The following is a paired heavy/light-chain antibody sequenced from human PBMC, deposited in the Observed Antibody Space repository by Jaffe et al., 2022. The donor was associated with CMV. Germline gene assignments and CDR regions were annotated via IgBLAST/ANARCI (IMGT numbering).Heavy chain of an antibody. J-gene: IGHJ4*02. Sequence: QVQLVESGGGVVQPGRSLRLSCAASGFNFNGYGMHWVRQAPDKGLEWVAFISHDDTNTNYADSMKGRFTISRDNSKNTVYLQMNSLRREDTALYYCAKDWSGTEYFFDNWGQGTLVTVSS. CDR3: AKDWSGTEYFFDN. D-gene: IGHD1-1*01. CDR1: GFNFNGYG. CDR2: ISHDDTNT. V-gene: IGHV3-30*18.
Light chain of an antibody. V-gene: IGKV3D-15*01. CDR2: AAS. CDR1: QSISRN. Sequence: EIVMTQSPATLSVSPGERVTLSCRASQSISRNLAWYQQKNGQGPRLLIYAASTRATGTPGRFSGSGSGTEFTLTISNLQSEDFAVYYCQQFDTRPPNTFGQGTRLEVK. J-gene: IGKJ2*01. CDR3: QQFDTRPPNT.